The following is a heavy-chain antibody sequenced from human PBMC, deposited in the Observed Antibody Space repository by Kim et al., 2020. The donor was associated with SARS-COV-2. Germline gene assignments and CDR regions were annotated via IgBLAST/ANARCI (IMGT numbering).Heavy chain of an antibody. Sequence: ASVKVSCKASGYSFTDYALNWVRQAPGQGLECMGWIDTRTGKPTYAQGFTGRFAFSMDTSVSTAYLQVDSLKPEDTAVYFCARDGGPMLTWSWQDYRGQGTLVTVSS. D-gene: IGHD3-16*01. J-gene: IGHJ4*02. V-gene: IGHV7-4-1*01. CDR1: GYSFTDYA. CDR3: ARDGGPMLTWSWQDY. CDR2: IDTRTGKP.